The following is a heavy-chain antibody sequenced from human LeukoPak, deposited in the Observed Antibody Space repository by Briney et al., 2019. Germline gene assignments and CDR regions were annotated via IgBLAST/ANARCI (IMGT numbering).Heavy chain of an antibody. J-gene: IGHJ4*02. D-gene: IGHD3-22*01. CDR3: ARDYYDSSGYYIPLGY. Sequence: SQTLSLTCAVSGGSISSGGYSWSWIRQPPGKGLEWIGYIYHSGSTYYNPSLKSRVTISVDRSKNQFSLKLCSVTAADTAVYYCARDYYDSSGYYIPLGYWGQGTLVTVSS. CDR1: GGSISSGGYS. V-gene: IGHV4-30-2*01. CDR2: IYHSGST.